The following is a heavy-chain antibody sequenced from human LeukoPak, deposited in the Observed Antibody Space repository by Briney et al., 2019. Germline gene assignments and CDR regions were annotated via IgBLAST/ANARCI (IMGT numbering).Heavy chain of an antibody. CDR1: GFTFSTYS. D-gene: IGHD5-18*01. V-gene: IGHV3-48*01. Sequence: PGGSLRLSCAASGFTFSTYSMNWVRQAPGKGLEWVSYIGTSGNIYYTDSVKGRFTISRDNAKNSLYLQMNSLRAEDTAIYYCARFEYSYGYGDGFDIWGQGTMVTVSS. CDR2: IGTSGNI. J-gene: IGHJ3*02. CDR3: ARFEYSYGYGDGFDI.